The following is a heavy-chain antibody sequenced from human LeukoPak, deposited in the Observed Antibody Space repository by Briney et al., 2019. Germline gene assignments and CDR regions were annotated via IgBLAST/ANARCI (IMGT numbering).Heavy chain of an antibody. V-gene: IGHV4-30-4*01. CDR1: GGSISSGDYY. Sequence: SQTLSLTCTVSGGSISSGDYYWSWIRQPPGKGLEWIGYIYYSGSTYYNPSLESRVTISVDTSKNQFSLKLSSVTAADTAVYYCARDPSSGGNAFDIWGQGTMVTVSS. J-gene: IGHJ3*02. D-gene: IGHD6-19*01. CDR2: IYYSGST. CDR3: ARDPSSGGNAFDI.